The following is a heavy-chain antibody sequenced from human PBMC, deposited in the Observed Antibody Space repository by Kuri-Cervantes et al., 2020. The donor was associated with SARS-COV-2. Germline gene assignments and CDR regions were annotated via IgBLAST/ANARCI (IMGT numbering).Heavy chain of an antibody. CDR1: GGSISSGSYY. D-gene: IGHD3-22*01. V-gene: IGHV4-61*09. Sequence: SETLSLTCTVSGGSISSGSYYWSWIRQPAGKGLEWVGHMFSSGSTNYNPSLKSRVTMSMDTSNNQFSLKLSSVTAADTAVYYCARAAEDYYDSSGYYLTFDYWGQGTLVTVSS. J-gene: IGHJ4*02. CDR2: MFSSGST. CDR3: ARAAEDYYDSSGYYLTFDY.